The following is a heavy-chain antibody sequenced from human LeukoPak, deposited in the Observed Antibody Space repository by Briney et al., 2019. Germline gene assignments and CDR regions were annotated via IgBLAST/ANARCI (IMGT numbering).Heavy chain of an antibody. CDR3: ARSRYSGSYADFDY. CDR1: GGSISSYY. V-gene: IGHV4-4*07. Sequence: PSETLSLTCTASGGSISSYYWSWIRQPAGNGLEWIGRIYTSGSTNYNPSLKSRVTMSVDTSKNQFSLKLSSVTAADTAVYYCARSRYSGSYADFDYWGQGTLVTVSS. J-gene: IGHJ4*02. CDR2: IYTSGST. D-gene: IGHD1-26*01.